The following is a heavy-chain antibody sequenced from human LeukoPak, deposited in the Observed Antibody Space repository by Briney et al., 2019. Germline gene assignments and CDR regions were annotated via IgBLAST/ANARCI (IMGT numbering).Heavy chain of an antibody. D-gene: IGHD5-24*01. J-gene: IGHJ3*02. CDR1: GFTFSSYA. CDR2: IRGSGGST. Sequence: GGSLRLSCAASGFTFSSYAMSWVRQAPGKGLEWVSAIRGSGGSTYYADSVKGRFTISRDNSKNTLYLQMNSLRSDDTAVYYCARGMNGYNSDAFDIWGQGTMVTVSS. CDR3: ARGMNGYNSDAFDI. V-gene: IGHV3-23*01.